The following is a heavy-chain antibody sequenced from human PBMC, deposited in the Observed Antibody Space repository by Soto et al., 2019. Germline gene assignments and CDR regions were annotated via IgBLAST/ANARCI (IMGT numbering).Heavy chain of an antibody. CDR3: AREGNSSSGMDV. CDR1: GYTFTSYY. D-gene: IGHD2-21*01. V-gene: IGHV1-46*01. CDR2: IKLSGGST. Sequence: QVQLMQSGAEVKKPGASVRVSCVASGYTFTSYYMHWVRQAPGQGLEWLGVIKLSGGSTTYAHRFQGRVTVTRDTSTSTVYMELRSLRSEDTAVYHCAREGNSSSGMDVWGQGTTVTVS. J-gene: IGHJ6*02.